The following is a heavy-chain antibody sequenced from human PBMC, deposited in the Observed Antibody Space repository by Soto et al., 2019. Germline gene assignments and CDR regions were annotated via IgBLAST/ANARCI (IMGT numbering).Heavy chain of an antibody. CDR2: INHSGST. J-gene: IGHJ4*02. Sequence: PSETLSLTCAVYGGSFSGYYWSWIRQPPGKGLEWIGDINHSGSTTYNPSLKSRVTISLDTSKNQFSLKLSSVTAADTAVYYYAREWGDSSDNRANFDYWGQGTQVTVSS. CDR1: GGSFSGYY. CDR3: AREWGDSSDNRANFDY. V-gene: IGHV4-34*01. D-gene: IGHD3-22*01.